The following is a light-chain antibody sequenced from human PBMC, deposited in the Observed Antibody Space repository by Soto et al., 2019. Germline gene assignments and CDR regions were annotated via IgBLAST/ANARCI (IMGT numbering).Light chain of an antibody. CDR1: SGYSNYR. J-gene: IGLJ3*02. V-gene: IGLV9-49*01. Sequence: QPVLNHPPSASASLGASVTLTCTLSSGYSNYRVDWYQQRPGKGPRFVMRVGAGGIVGSKGDGIPDRFSVLGSGLNRYLTIKNIQEEDESDYHCGADHGSGSNFGPFGGGTKLTVL. CDR3: GADHGSGSNFGP. CDR2: VGAGGIVG.